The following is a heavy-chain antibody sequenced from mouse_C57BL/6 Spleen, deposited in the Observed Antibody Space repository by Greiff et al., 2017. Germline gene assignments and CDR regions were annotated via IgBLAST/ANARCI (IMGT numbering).Heavy chain of an antibody. CDR1: GYTFTSYD. V-gene: IGHV1-85*01. D-gene: IGHD1-1*01. Sequence: QVQLKQSGPELVKPGASVKLSCKASGYTFTSYDINWVKQRPGQGLEWIGWIYPRDGSTKYNEKFKGKATLTVDTSSSTAYMQLHSLTSEDSAVYFCAREGYCGFCAYWGQGTLVTVSA. CDR2: IYPRDGST. CDR3: AREGYCGFCAY. J-gene: IGHJ3*01.